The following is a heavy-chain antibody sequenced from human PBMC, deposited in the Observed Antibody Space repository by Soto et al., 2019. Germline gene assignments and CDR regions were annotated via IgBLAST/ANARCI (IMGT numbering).Heavy chain of an antibody. Sequence: SETLSLTCTVSGASISYGNYAWSWIRQTPGKGLEWIGYINHLETTFYNPSFESRLTLSVDRAKNQFSLNLNSMSAADRAVYFCARGGGSDSFDYWGQGILVTVSS. V-gene: IGHV4-30-2*01. CDR2: INHLETT. CDR1: GASISYGNYA. J-gene: IGHJ4*02. D-gene: IGHD1-26*01. CDR3: ARGGGSDSFDY.